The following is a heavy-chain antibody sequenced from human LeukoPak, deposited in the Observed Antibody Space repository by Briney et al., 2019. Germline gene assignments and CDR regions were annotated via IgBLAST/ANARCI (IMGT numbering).Heavy chain of an antibody. Sequence: SETLSLTCTVSGGSISSYYWSWIRQPPGKGLEWIGYIYYSGSTNYNPSLKSRVTISVGTSKNQFSLKLSSVTAADTAVYYCARGGLLWSPNWFDPWGQGTLVTVSS. CDR2: IYYSGST. V-gene: IGHV4-59*12. CDR1: GGSISSYY. J-gene: IGHJ5*02. CDR3: ARGGLLWSPNWFDP. D-gene: IGHD3-10*01.